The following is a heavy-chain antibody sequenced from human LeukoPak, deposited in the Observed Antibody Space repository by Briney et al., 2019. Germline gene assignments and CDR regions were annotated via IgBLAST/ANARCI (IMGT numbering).Heavy chain of an antibody. CDR3: ARESGGNSGGIAFDI. CDR2: IYSGGST. J-gene: IGHJ3*02. CDR1: GFTVSSNY. D-gene: IGHD4-23*01. V-gene: IGHV3-66*01. Sequence: GGSLRLSCAASGFTVSSNYMSWVRQAPGKGLEWVSVIYSGGSTYYADSVKGRFTISRDNSKNTLYLQMNSLRAEDTAVYYCARESGGNSGGIAFDIWGQGTMVTVSS.